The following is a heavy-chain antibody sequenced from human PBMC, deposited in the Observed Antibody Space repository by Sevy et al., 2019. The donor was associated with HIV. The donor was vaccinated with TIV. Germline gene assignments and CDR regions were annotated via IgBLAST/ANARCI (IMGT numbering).Heavy chain of an antibody. CDR1: GGSFSGYY. CDR3: ARGVYSGSYTRNYYFDY. D-gene: IGHD1-26*01. J-gene: IGHJ4*02. V-gene: IGHV4-34*01. Sequence: SETLSLTCAVYGGSFSGYYWSWIRQPPGKGLEWIGEINHNGSTNYNPSLKSRVTISVDTSKNQFSLKLSSVTAADTAVYYCARGVYSGSYTRNYYFDYWGQGTLVTVSS. CDR2: INHNGST.